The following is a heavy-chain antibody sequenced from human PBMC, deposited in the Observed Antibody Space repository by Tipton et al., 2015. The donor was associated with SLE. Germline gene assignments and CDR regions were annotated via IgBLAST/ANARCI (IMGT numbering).Heavy chain of an antibody. J-gene: IGHJ4*02. CDR2: IYYKGST. CDR1: GGSVNGHY. V-gene: IGHV4-59*02. CDR3: ARAPLFVLFSVRGPVDY. D-gene: IGHD2-15*01. Sequence: TLSLTCTVSGGSVNGHYWNWIRQAPGKGLEWIGYIYYKGSTYYKSSLKSRLTISIDTTKNQVSLKLTSVTAAYTAVYYCARAPLFVLFSVRGPVDYWGQGTLVTVSS.